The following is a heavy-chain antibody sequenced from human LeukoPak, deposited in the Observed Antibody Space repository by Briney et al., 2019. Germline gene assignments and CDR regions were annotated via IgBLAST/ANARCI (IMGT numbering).Heavy chain of an antibody. CDR1: GYTFTGYY. CDR2: INPNSGGT. Sequence: ASVKVSCKASGYTFTGYYMHWVRQAPGQGLEWMGWINPNSGGTDYAQKFQGRVTMTRDTSISTAYMELSRLRSDDTAVYYCARYQKEPRRSSSTTPRCDPWGQGNLVTVSS. CDR3: ARYQKEPRRSSSTTPRCDP. J-gene: IGHJ5*02. D-gene: IGHD6-6*01. V-gene: IGHV1-2*02.